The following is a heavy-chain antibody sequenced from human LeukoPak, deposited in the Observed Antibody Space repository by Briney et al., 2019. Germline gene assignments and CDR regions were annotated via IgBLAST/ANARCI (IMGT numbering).Heavy chain of an antibody. CDR1: GGSISSYY. J-gene: IGHJ4*02. V-gene: IGHV4-59*08. CDR2: IYYSGST. Sequence: PSETLSLTCTVSGGSISSYYWSWIRQPPGKGLEWIGYIYYSGSTNYNPSLKSRVTISVDTSKNQFSLKLSSVTAADTAVYYCARHSLPGFGDYRTLYYFDYWGQGTLVTVSS. D-gene: IGHD3-10*01. CDR3: ARHSLPGFGDYRTLYYFDY.